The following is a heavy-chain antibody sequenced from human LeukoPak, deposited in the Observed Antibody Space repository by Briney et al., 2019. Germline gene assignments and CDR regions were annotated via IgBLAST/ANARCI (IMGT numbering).Heavy chain of an antibody. CDR2: IYNSGST. Sequence: SETLSLTCTFSGDSFGVFYWSWIRQPPGKGLEWIGCIYNSGSTYYSPSLKGRVTISIDTSKTQFSLNLTSMSAADTAVYYCARAPYSLLTDSPASGFDVWGQGTLVAVSS. CDR3: ARAPYSLLTDSPASGFDV. CDR1: GDSFGVFY. V-gene: IGHV4-59*01. J-gene: IGHJ3*01. D-gene: IGHD3-9*01.